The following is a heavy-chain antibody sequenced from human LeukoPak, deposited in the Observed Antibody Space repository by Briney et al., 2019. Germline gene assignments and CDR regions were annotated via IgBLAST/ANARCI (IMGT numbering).Heavy chain of an antibody. CDR2: INPNSGGT. CDR3: ARDCRPQDYYGSGSYAEFDY. J-gene: IGHJ4*02. V-gene: IGHV1-2*03. Sequence: LGASVKVSCKASGYTFTGYYMHWVRQAPGQGLEWMGWINPNSGGTNYAQKFQGRVTMTRDTSISTAYMELSRLRSDDTAVYYCARDCRPQDYYGSGSYAEFDYWGQGTLATVSS. CDR1: GYTFTGYY. D-gene: IGHD3-10*01.